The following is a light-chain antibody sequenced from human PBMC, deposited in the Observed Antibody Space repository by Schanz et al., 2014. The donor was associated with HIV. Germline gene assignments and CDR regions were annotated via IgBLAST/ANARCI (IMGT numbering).Light chain of an antibody. CDR2: DVT. V-gene: IGLV2-11*01. J-gene: IGLJ2*01. Sequence: QSALTQPRSVSGSPGQSVTISCTGTSSDVGDYNYVSWYQQHPGKAPKLMIYDVTERPSGVPDRLSGSKSGNTASLTISGLQTDDEGDYYCSSYTTNRTVTFGGGTKLTVL. CDR3: SSYTTNRTVT. CDR1: SSDVGDYNY.